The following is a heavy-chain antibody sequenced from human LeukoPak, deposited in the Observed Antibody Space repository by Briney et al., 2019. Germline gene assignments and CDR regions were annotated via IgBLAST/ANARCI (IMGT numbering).Heavy chain of an antibody. J-gene: IGHJ4*02. CDR2: IKEDGSEK. V-gene: IGHV3-7*05. CDR3: AREIGSAARGR. CDR1: GFTFDSYW. D-gene: IGHD6-13*01. Sequence: GGSLRLSCTPSGFTFDSYWMSWVRQAPGKGLEWVANIKEDGSEKYYVDSVKGRFTISRDNAKNSVYLQMNSLRAEDTAVYYCAREIGSAARGRWGQGTLVIVSS.